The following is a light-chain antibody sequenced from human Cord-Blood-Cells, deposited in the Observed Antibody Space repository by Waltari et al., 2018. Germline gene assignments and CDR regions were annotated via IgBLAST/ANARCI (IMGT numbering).Light chain of an antibody. CDR3: QQYGSSPRT. CDR2: GAS. J-gene: IGKJ1*01. Sequence: EIVLTQSPGTLSLSPGERATLSCRAGQRVSSSYLAWYQQKPGQAPRLLIYGASSRATCIPDRFSGSGSGTDFTLTISRLEPEDFAVYYCQQYGSSPRTFGQGTKVEIK. CDR1: QRVSSSY. V-gene: IGKV3-20*01.